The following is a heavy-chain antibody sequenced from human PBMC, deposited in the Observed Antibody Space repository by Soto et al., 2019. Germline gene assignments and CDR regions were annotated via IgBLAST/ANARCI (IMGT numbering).Heavy chain of an antibody. CDR2: IIPIFATP. CDR1: GDTFSRYA. V-gene: IGHV1-69*06. Sequence: QVQLVQSGAEVKKPGSSVKVSCKGSGDTFSRYAISWVRQAPGQGLEWMGVIIPIFATPNYAQKFQGRVTISADKSTNTAYMELSSLRSEDTAVYYCANNGRGAPGYNGRDVWGPGNTVTVSS. J-gene: IGHJ6*02. CDR3: ANNGRGAPGYNGRDV. D-gene: IGHD1-26*01.